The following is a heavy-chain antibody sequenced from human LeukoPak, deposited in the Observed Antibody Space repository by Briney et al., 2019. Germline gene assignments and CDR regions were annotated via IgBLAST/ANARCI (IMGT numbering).Heavy chain of an antibody. D-gene: IGHD3-10*01. J-gene: IGHJ4*02. CDR2: INHSGST. Sequence: SETLSLTCAVYGGSFSGYYWSWIRQPPGKGLEWIGEINHSGSTNYNPSLKSRVTISVDTSKNQFSLKLSSVTAADTAVYYCAGRCPYHGSGSYSWFDYWGQGTLVTVSS. CDR3: AGRCPYHGSGSYSWFDY. V-gene: IGHV4-34*01. CDR1: GGSFSGYY.